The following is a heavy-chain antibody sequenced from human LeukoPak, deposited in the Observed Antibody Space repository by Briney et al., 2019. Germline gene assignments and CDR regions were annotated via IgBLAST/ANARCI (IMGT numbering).Heavy chain of an antibody. J-gene: IGHJ4*02. D-gene: IGHD6-13*01. Sequence: PSETLSLTCTVSGDSISTSNSYWGWIRQPPGKGLEWIGSIYYSGNTYYNPSLKSRVTISVDTSKNQFSLNLSSVTAADTAVYYCATSSSWYIDDYWGQGTLVTVSS. CDR1: GDSISTSNSY. CDR2: IYYSGNT. V-gene: IGHV4-39*01. CDR3: ATSSSWYIDDY.